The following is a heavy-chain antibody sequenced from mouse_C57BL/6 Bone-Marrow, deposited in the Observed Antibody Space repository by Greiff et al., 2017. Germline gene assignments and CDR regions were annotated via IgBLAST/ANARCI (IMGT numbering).Heavy chain of an antibody. D-gene: IGHD2-2*01. CDR1: GYTFTSYW. CDR3: AGYGFAY. V-gene: IGHV1-50*01. Sequence: QVQLQQPGAELVKPGASVKLSCKASGYTFTSYWMQWVKQRPGQGLEWIREIDPSDSYTNYNQKFKGKATLTVDTSSNTAYMQLSSLTSEDSAVYYCAGYGFAYWGQGTLVTVSA. J-gene: IGHJ3*01. CDR2: IDPSDSYT.